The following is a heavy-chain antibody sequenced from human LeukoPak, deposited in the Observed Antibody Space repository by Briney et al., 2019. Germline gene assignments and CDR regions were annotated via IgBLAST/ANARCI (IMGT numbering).Heavy chain of an antibody. CDR3: ATTAQSLSSSWQFGY. CDR1: GGTFSSYA. V-gene: IGHV1-69*13. J-gene: IGHJ4*02. Sequence: SVKVSCKASGGTFSSYAISWVRQAPGQGLEWMGGIIPIFGTANYAQKFQGRVTITADESTSTAYMELSSLRSEDTAVYYCATTAQSLSSSWQFGYWGQGTLVTVSS. D-gene: IGHD6-13*01. CDR2: IIPIFGTA.